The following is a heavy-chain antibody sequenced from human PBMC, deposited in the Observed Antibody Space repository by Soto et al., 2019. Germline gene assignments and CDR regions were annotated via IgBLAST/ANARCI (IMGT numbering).Heavy chain of an antibody. V-gene: IGHV1-18*01. Sequence: QVQLVQSGAEVKKPWASVKVSCKASGYTFASYAISWMRQAPGQGLEWMGWISAYNGNTNYAQKLQGRVTMTTDTSTSTADMELRSLRSDDTAVYYCARDPPPPDYWGQGTLVTVSS. CDR3: ARDPPPPDY. CDR2: ISAYNGNT. CDR1: GYTFASYA. J-gene: IGHJ4*02.